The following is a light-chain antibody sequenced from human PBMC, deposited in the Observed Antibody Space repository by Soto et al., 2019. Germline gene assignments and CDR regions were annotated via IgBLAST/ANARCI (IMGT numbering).Light chain of an antibody. CDR1: SSDIGSYNL. V-gene: IGLV2-23*01. CDR2: EGS. CDR3: SSYAGSNILVV. Sequence: QSVLTQPGSVSGSPGQSITISCSGTSSDIGSYNLVSWYQQHPGKAPKVIIFEGSRLPSGVSSRFSGSKSGNTASLTISGLRPEDEADYYCSSYAGSNILVVFSGGTKVTVL. J-gene: IGLJ2*01.